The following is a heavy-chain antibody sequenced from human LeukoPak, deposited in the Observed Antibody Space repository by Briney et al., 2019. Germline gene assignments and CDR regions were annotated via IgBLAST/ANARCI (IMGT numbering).Heavy chain of an antibody. CDR2: IYISGTT. D-gene: IGHD3-22*01. CDR3: ARDQAGSGYIDY. V-gene: IGHV4-4*07. J-gene: IGHJ4*01. Sequence: SETLSLTCTVSGGSISSYYWSWIRQPPGKGLEWIGRIYISGTTNYNSSLKSRITMSLDTSKNQLSLKLSSVTAADTAVYYCARDQAGSGYIDYWGQGTLVTVSS. CDR1: GGSISSYY.